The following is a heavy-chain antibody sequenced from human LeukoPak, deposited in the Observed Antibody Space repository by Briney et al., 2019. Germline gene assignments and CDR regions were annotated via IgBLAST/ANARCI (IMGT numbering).Heavy chain of an antibody. D-gene: IGHD6-19*01. V-gene: IGHV4-59*01. J-gene: IGHJ4*02. CDR3: AKDIYSGYSSGSCVY. CDR2: IYYSGST. CDR1: GGSISSYY. Sequence: SETLSLTCTVSGGSISSYYWSWIRQPPGKGLEWIGYIYYSGSTNYNPSLKSRVTISVDTSKNQFSLKLSSVTAADTAVYYCAKDIYSGYSSGSCVYWGQGTLVTVSS.